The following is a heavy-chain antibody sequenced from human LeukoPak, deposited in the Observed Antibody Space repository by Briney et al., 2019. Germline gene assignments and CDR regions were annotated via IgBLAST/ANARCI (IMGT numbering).Heavy chain of an antibody. CDR3: LWVRKMVWGFYA. CDR1: GFLFTDAW. J-gene: IGHJ5*02. Sequence: GGSLRLSPAGSGFLFTDAWRSWVRQAPGKGLEWLGRIKSQGGGGTTDYAAPVKGRFTISRDDSKNTLFMQMNSLQTEDTAVDYCLWVRKMVWGFYAWGQGTLVTVSS. V-gene: IGHV3-15*01. CDR2: IKSQGGGGTT. D-gene: IGHD2-8*01.